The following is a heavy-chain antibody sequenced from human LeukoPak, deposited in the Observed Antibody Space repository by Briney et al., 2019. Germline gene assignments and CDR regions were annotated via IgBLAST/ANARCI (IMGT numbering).Heavy chain of an antibody. CDR1: GFTFSNYG. V-gene: IGHV3-23*01. CDR2: ISSSGGTT. CDR3: AKSHRSSGRYEGGY. J-gene: IGHJ4*02. D-gene: IGHD6-19*01. Sequence: GGSLSLSCAASGFTFSNYGMSWVRQAPGKGLEWVSVISSSGGTTYYADSVKGRFTISRDNSKNTLWLQMDSLRAEDTAVYYCAKSHRSSGRYEGGYWGQGTLVTVS.